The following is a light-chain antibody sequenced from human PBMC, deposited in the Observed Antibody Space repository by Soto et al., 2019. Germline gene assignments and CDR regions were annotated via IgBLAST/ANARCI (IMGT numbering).Light chain of an antibody. CDR1: RSVSSN. V-gene: IGKV3-15*01. J-gene: IGKJ5*01. CDR2: GAS. Sequence: EIVMTQSPATLSVSPGERATLSCRASRSVSSNLAWYQQKPGQAPRLLIYGASTRATGIPARFSGSGSGTEFTLTISSLQSEDLAVYYCQQYNNWLLVTFGQGTRLEIK. CDR3: QQYNNWLLVT.